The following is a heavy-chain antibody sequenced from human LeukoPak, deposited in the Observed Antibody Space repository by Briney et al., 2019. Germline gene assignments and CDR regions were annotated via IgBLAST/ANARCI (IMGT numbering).Heavy chain of an antibody. V-gene: IGHV3-7*01. D-gene: IGHD5-18*01. CDR3: ARGGGVDAAMALDY. Sequence: PGGSLRLSCAVSGFTFSEYWMAWVRQAPGKSLEWVANIKRDGSEIHYVDSVKGRFTISRDNAKNSLYLQMNSLRADDTAVYYCARGGGVDAAMALDYWGQGTLVAVSS. CDR1: GFTFSEYW. J-gene: IGHJ4*02. CDR2: IKRDGSEI.